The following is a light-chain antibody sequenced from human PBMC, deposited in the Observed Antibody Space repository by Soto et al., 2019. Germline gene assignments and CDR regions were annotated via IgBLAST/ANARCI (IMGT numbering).Light chain of an antibody. CDR3: QQLNSYPFIT. CDR1: QGISSY. J-gene: IGKJ5*01. CDR2: AAS. V-gene: IGKV1-9*01. Sequence: DIQLTQSPSFQSASVGDRVTITCRASQGISSYLAWYQQKPGKAPKLLIYAASTLQSGVPSRFSGSGSGTEFTLTISSLQPEDFATYYCQQLNSYPFITFGQGTRLEIK.